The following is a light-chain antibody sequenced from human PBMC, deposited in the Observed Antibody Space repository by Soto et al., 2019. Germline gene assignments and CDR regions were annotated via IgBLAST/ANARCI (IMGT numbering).Light chain of an antibody. CDR2: DAS. CDR1: QSISSW. V-gene: IGKV1-5*01. Sequence: DIQMAQSPSTLSASVGDRVTITCRASQSISSWLAWYQQKPGKAPKLLIYDASILDSGVPSRFSGSGSGTDFTLTISSLQPDDFATYYCQQYNTYQTFGQGTKVDIK. CDR3: QQYNTYQT. J-gene: IGKJ1*01.